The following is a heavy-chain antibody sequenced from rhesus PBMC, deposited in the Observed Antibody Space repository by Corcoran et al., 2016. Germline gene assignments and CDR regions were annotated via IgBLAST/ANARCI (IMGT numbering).Heavy chain of an antibody. CDR2: IKNKADGGKA. V-gene: IGHV3S11*01. Sequence: EVQLVESGGGLVQPGGSLRLSCAASGFTFSNYWMSWVRQAPGKGLELVGFIKNKADGGKAAYAESVKGRFTISRDDSKNTLYLQMNSLKTEDTAVYYCTRETIAAADYWGQGVLVTVSS. D-gene: IGHD6-31*01. CDR3: TRETIAAADY. CDR1: GFTFSNYW. J-gene: IGHJ4*01.